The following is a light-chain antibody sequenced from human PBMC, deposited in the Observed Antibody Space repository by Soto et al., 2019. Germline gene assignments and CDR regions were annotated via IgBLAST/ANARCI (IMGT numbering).Light chain of an antibody. V-gene: IGKV3-11*01. CDR2: GAF. J-gene: IGKJ5*01. CDR3: QQRSNWPPVT. Sequence: ELTHTPPVLFSTPGKRAPLPCRASPSVTNYLAWYQQKPGQAPRLLIYGAFNRATGIPARFSGSGSGTDFTLTISSLEPEDSAVYYCQQRSNWPPVTFGQGTRLEIK. CDR1: PSVTNY.